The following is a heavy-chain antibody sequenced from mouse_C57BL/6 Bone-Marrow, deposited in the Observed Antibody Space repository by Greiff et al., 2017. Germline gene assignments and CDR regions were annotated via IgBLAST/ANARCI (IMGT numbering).Heavy chain of an antibody. CDR3: AHSSGPLAMDY. CDR2: IYPGSGST. V-gene: IGHV1-55*01. D-gene: IGHD3-2*02. CDR1: GYTFTSYW. Sequence: VQLQQPGAELVKPGASVKMSCKASGYTFTSYWITWVKQRPGQGLEWIGDIYPGSGSTNYNEKFKSKAILTVDTSSSTAYMQLSSLTSEDSAVYYCAHSSGPLAMDYWGQGTSVTVSS. J-gene: IGHJ4*01.